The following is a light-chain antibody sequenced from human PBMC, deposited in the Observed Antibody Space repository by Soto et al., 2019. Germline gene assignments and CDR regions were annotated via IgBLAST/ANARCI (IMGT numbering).Light chain of an antibody. V-gene: IGKV3-20*01. CDR2: GVS. Sequence: EVVLTQSPGTLSLSPGEGATLSCRASQSVSRSYLAWYRQKAGQAPRLLIFGVSTRASGIPDRFSGSGSGTDFTVTISRLEPEDFAMYYCQQYDSAPLTFGGGTKVEIK. J-gene: IGKJ4*01. CDR3: QQYDSAPLT. CDR1: QSVSRSY.